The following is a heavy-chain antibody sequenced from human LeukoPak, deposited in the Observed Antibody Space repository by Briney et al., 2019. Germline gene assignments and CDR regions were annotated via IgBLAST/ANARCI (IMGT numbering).Heavy chain of an antibody. Sequence: GGSLRLSCAASGFTFSDYYMSWIRQAPGKGLEWVSYISSSGSTIYYADSVKGRFTISRDNAKNSLYLQMNSLRAEDTAVYYCARLPTKRRFYPYYYYGMDVWGLGTTVTVSS. CDR2: ISSSGSTI. J-gene: IGHJ6*02. CDR1: GFTFSDYY. D-gene: IGHD3-3*01. CDR3: ARLPTKRRFYPYYYYGMDV. V-gene: IGHV3-11*01.